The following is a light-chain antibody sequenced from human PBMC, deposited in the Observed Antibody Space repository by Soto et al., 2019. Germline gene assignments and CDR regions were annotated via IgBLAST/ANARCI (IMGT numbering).Light chain of an antibody. CDR2: AAS. CDR1: QSVTSNY. J-gene: IGKJ1*01. Sequence: EIVLTQSPGTLSLSPGERATLSCRASQSVTSNYLAWYQQKPGQAPRLLIYAASSRATGIPDRFSGSGSGTDFTLTITRLEPEDFAVYYCQLYGSLPWTFGQGTKVEIK. V-gene: IGKV3-20*01. CDR3: QLYGSLPWT.